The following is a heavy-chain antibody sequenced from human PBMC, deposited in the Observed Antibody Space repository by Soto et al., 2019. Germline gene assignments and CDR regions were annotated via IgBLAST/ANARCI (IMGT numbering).Heavy chain of an antibody. CDR3: ARDRGYNPDSFDI. CDR1: GYSFTSYG. D-gene: IGHD1-20*01. J-gene: IGHJ3*02. CDR2: SNTDNGNT. Sequence: QVQLVQSGGEVTKPGASVKVSCKASGYSFTSYGISWVRQAPGQGLEWMGWSNTDNGNTRYSQKFQGRVNMAPDTSTNTAYVELRSLRADDTDVYYCARDRGYNPDSFDIWGQGTMVTVSS. V-gene: IGHV1-18*01.